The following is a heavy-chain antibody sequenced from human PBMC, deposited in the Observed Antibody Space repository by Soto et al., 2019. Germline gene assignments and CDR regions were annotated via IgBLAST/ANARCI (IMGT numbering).Heavy chain of an antibody. CDR1: GFTFTSHN. J-gene: IGHJ6*02. V-gene: IGHV3-30*18. Sequence: GGSLRLSWAASGFTFTSHNMHCVRQAPGNGLEWVAAISYDEIDKKYASSVKGRFTVSRDNVKNTLSLQMNSLRPEDTAVYYCAKDSGYQLPDNYFYYGLDVWGQGTTVTVSS. D-gene: IGHD2-2*01. CDR2: ISYDEIDK. CDR3: AKDSGYQLPDNYFYYGLDV.